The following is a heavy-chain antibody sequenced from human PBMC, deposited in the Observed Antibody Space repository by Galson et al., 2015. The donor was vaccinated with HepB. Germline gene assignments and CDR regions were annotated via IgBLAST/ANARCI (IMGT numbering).Heavy chain of an antibody. J-gene: IGHJ6*02. Sequence: SLRLSCAASGFTFSDYYMSWIRQAPGKGLEWISYATSSSSYRSYADSVKGRFTISRDNAKNALYLQMNSLRAEDTAVYYCARDMRDWGIFGLAVKGVGNYYGIDVWGQGTTVTVSS. CDR2: ATSSSSYR. D-gene: IGHD3/OR15-3a*01. CDR3: ARDMRDWGIFGLAVKGVGNYYGIDV. V-gene: IGHV3-11*05. CDR1: GFTFSDYY.